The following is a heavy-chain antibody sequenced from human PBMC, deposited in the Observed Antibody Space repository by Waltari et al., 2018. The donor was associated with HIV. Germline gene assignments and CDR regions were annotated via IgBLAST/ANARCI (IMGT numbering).Heavy chain of an antibody. J-gene: IGHJ6*02. CDR3: ARAPRRGSESFYYNGMDV. CDR2: ISYDRRDK. Sequence: QAQLQESGGGVLQPRQPLRLSCVASGFSLSHYGVHWVRQAPGKVLEGVAFISYDRRDKFYSDSVRGRVKISRDDSGNTVSFQIYYVRHEDAAVYYCARAPRRGSESFYYNGMDVWGQGTKVTVSS. V-gene: IGHV3-30*03. CDR1: GFSLSHYG. D-gene: IGHD3-10*01.